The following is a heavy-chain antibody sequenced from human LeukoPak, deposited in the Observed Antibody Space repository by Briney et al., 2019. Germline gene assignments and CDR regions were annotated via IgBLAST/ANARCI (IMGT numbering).Heavy chain of an antibody. CDR3: AKDLRAYRGSGGPYVDT. V-gene: IGHV3-30*18. D-gene: IGHD3-10*01. CDR2: ISYDGSYK. CDR1: GFTFGTYG. J-gene: IGHJ5*02. Sequence: PGRSLRLSCAASGFTFGTYGMHWVRQAPGKGLEWVALISYDGSYKNYADSVEGRFSISRDTSRNTLFLQMNGLRTEDTAVYYCAKDLRAYRGSGGPYVDTWGQGTLVTVSS.